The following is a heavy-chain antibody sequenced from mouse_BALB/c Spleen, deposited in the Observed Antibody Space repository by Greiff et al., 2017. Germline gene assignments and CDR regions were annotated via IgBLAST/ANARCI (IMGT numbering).Heavy chain of an antibody. D-gene: IGHD2-4*01. CDR3: ARGDYDGHYAMDY. V-gene: IGHV5-6-5*01. Sequence: EVKVVESGGGLVKPGGSLKLSCAASGFTFSSYAMSWVRQTPEKRLEWVASISSGGSTYYPDSVKGRFTISRDNARNILYLQMSSLRSEDTAMYYCARGDYDGHYAMDYWGQGTSVTVSS. CDR2: ISSGGST. J-gene: IGHJ4*01. CDR1: GFTFSSYA.